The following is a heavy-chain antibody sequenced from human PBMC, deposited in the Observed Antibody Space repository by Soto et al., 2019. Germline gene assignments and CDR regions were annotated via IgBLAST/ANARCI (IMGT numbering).Heavy chain of an antibody. CDR2: IYYSGTT. D-gene: IGHD6-13*01. CDR3: ARSPRAAAGTPPRDYYYGMDV. V-gene: IGHV4-31*03. J-gene: IGHJ6*02. Sequence: SETLSLTCTVSGGSISSGGYYWSWIRQHPGKGLEWIGYIYYSGTTYYNPSLKSRVTISVDTSKNQFSLKLSSVTAAYTAVYYCARSPRAAAGTPPRDYYYGMDVWGQGTTVTVSS. CDR1: GGSISSGGYY.